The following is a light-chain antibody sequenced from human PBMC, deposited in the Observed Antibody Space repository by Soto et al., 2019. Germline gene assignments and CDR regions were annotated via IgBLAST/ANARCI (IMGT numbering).Light chain of an antibody. CDR1: QNIYSN. CDR3: LQYHNLWA. Sequence: IVMTQSPATLSVSPGERATLSCRASQNIYSNVAWYQQRPGQAPRLLIYRASTRATGIPARFSGSGSGTEFTHTISSLQSEDFTVYSCLQYHNLWAFGQGTKVEIK. J-gene: IGKJ1*01. V-gene: IGKV3-15*01. CDR2: RAS.